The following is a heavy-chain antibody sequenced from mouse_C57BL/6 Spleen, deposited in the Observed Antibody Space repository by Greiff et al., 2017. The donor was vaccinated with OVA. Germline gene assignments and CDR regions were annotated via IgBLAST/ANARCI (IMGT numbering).Heavy chain of an antibody. CDR2: IHPNSGST. CDR1: GYTFTSYW. CDR3: ARIYYGPYYFDY. V-gene: IGHV1-64*01. D-gene: IGHD1-1*01. J-gene: IGHJ2*01. Sequence: QVQLQQPGAELVKPGASVKLSCKASGYTFTSYWMHWVKQRPGQGLEWIGMIHPNSGSTNYNEKFKSKATLTVDKSSSTAYMQLSSLTSEDSAVYYCARIYYGPYYFDYWGQGTTLTVSS.